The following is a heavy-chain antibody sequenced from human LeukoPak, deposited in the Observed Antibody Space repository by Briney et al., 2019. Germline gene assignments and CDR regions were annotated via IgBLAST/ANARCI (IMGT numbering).Heavy chain of an antibody. CDR2: ICYSGST. CDR3: ARVVTVKVFDY. V-gene: IGHV4-31*03. J-gene: IGHJ4*02. CDR1: GGSISSGDYY. Sequence: PSETLSLTCTVSGGSISSGDYYWSWIRQHPGKGLEWIGYICYSGSTYYNPSLKSRVTISVDTSKNQFSLRLSSVTAADTAVYYCARVVTVKVFDYWGQGTLVTVSS. D-gene: IGHD3-16*02.